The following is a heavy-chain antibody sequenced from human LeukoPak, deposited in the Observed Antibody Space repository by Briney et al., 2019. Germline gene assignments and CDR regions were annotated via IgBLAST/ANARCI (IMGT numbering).Heavy chain of an antibody. Sequence: ASLKVSCKASGYTFTGYYMHWVRQAPGQGLEWVGWINPNSGGTNYAQTLQGRVTMTRDTSISTDYMELSRLRSDDTAVYYCARQSCGGGSCFFDYWGQGTLVTVSS. CDR1: GYTFTGYY. D-gene: IGHD2-15*01. J-gene: IGHJ4*02. V-gene: IGHV1-2*02. CDR3: ARQSCGGGSCFFDY. CDR2: INPNSGGT.